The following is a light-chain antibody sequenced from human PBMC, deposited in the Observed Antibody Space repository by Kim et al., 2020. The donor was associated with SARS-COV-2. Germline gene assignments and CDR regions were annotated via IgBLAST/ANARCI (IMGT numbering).Light chain of an antibody. Sequence: QSALTQPASVSGSPGQSITISCTGTSSDVGGYNHVTWYQQYPGKAPKLMICEVSNRTSGVSNRFSGSKSGNTASLTISGLQAEDEADYYCSSYTNRHTWVFGAGTQLTVL. V-gene: IGLV2-14*01. J-gene: IGLJ3*02. CDR2: EVS. CDR3: SSYTNRHTWV. CDR1: SSDVGGYNH.